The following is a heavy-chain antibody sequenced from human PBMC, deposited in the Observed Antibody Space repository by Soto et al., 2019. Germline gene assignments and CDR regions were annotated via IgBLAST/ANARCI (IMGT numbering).Heavy chain of an antibody. D-gene: IGHD3-22*01. CDR2: MNPNSGNT. CDR1: GYTFTSYD. J-gene: IGHJ4*02. V-gene: IGHV1-8*01. Sequence: QVQLVQSGAEVKKPGASVKVSCKASGYTFTSYDINWVRQATGQGLEWMGWMNPNSGNTGYAQKCQGRVTMTRNTSISTAYMELSSLRSEDTAVYYCARVDLNYYDSSGYYFDYWGQGTLVTVSS. CDR3: ARVDLNYYDSSGYYFDY.